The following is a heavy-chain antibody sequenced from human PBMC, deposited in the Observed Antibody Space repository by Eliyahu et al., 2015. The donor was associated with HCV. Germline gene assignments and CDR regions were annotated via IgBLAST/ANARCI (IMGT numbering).Heavy chain of an antibody. Sequence: QVHLVQSGAEVKKPGASVLVSCRTSGYLFNSYALHWVRQAPGQGLEWMAWINVGNGDTKYSLEFQDRVTLTRDTSASTAYMVLSGLTSEDTAAYYCGSSLPHDYSDDHDALDIWGQGTMVTVSS. V-gene: IGHV1-3*01. CDR3: GSSLPHDYSDDHDALDI. J-gene: IGHJ3*02. CDR2: INVGNGDT. D-gene: IGHD4-11*01. CDR1: GYLFNSYA.